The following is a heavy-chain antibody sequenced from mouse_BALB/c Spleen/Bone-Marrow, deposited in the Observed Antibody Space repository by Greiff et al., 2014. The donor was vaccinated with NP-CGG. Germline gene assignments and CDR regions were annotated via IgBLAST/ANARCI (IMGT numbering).Heavy chain of an antibody. V-gene: IGHV1-7*01. Sequence: VQLQQSGAELAKPGASVKMSCKASGYTLTTYWMHWVKQRPGQGLEWIGYINPSTGYTEYIQKFKDKATLTADKSSSTAYMQLNSLTSEDSSVYYCVLITPVVSDYWGQGTTLTVSS. D-gene: IGHD1-1*01. CDR2: INPSTGYT. CDR1: GYTLTTYW. J-gene: IGHJ2*01. CDR3: VLITPVVSDY.